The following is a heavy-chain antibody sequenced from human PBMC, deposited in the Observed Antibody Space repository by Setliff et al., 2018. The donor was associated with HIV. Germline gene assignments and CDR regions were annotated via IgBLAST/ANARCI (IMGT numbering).Heavy chain of an antibody. J-gene: IGHJ1*01. V-gene: IGHV4-34*01. CDR2: LNYVGVT. D-gene: IGHD2-15*01. CDR1: GGSFSGSY. CDR3: ARDGRHDRNRWYVTHQYFKY. Sequence: PSETLSLTCAVHGGSFSGSYWSWIRQPPGKGLEWIGELNYVGVTNHNPSLKSRVTISVEASKRQWSLRLSSVTAADTAVYYCARDGRHDRNRWYVTHQYFKYWGQGTLVTVSS.